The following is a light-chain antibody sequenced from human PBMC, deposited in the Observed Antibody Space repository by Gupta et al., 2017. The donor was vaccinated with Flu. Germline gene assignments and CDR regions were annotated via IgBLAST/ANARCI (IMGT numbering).Light chain of an antibody. J-gene: IGKJ1*01. CDR1: QTVNRN. CDR2: AAS. CDR3: KQYQEWPRT. V-gene: IGKV3-15*01. Sequence: EIVLTQSPATLSMSPGEKVTLSCRASQTVNRNLVWYQHKFGQAPRLLIYAASIRATGVPPRFSGSGYGTEFRLRISSMKSEDVAVYYCKQYQEWPRTLGPGTKVEVK.